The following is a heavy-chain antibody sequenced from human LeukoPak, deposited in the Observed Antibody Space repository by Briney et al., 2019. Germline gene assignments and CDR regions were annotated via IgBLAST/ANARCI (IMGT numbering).Heavy chain of an antibody. CDR1: GGSIGSYY. J-gene: IGHJ3*02. Sequence: SETLSLTCTVSGGSIGSYYWSWIRQPPGKGLEWIGYIYYSGSTNYNPSLKSRVTMSVDTSKSQFSLKLSSVTAADTAVYYCARDKDYFDSGGAFDIWGQGTMVTVSS. CDR2: IYYSGST. D-gene: IGHD3-22*01. V-gene: IGHV4-59*01. CDR3: ARDKDYFDSGGAFDI.